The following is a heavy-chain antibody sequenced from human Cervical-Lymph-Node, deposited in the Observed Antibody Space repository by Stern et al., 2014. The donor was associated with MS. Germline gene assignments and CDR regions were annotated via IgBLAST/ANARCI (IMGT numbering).Heavy chain of an antibody. CDR1: GFSFSNYG. CDR2: ISYDGNNK. D-gene: IGHD2-2*01. J-gene: IGHJ4*02. CDR3: AKLTQLTNFFDY. V-gene: IGHV3-30*18. Sequence: QVQLVQSGGGVVQPGKSLRLSCAASGFSFSNYGMHWVRQAPGKGLEWMAVISYDGNNKFYADSVKGRFTISRDNSNNTLFLQMNSLRPEDTAVYYCAKLTQLTNFFDYWGQGTLVTVST.